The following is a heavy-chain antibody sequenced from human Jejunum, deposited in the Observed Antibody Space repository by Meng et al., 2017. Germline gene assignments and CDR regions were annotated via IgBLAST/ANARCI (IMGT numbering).Heavy chain of an antibody. CDR2: VFYTGST. V-gene: IGHV4-61*01. Sequence: RGSGPGLVRPSETLSLTCTVSGVSVTSGHYYWSWVRQPPGQGLEWIGHVFYTGSTNYSPSFKSRVTISVHTSMNQFSLKLNSVTAADTAVYYCARGGWDFEYWGQGILVTVSS. D-gene: IGHD3-16*01. J-gene: IGHJ4*02. CDR3: ARGGWDFEY. CDR1: GVSVTSGHYY.